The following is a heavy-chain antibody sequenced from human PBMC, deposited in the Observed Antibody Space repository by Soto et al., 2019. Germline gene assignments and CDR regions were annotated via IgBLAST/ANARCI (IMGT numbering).Heavy chain of an antibody. V-gene: IGHV3-33*01. Sequence: QVQLVESGGGVVQPGRSLRLSCAASGFTFSSYGMHWVRQAPGKGLEWVAVIWYDGSNKYYADSVKGRFTISRDNSKNTLYLQMNSLRAEDTAVYYCARVDITMMHPSGIDYWGQGTLVTVSS. CDR3: ARVDITMMHPSGIDY. CDR2: IWYDGSNK. D-gene: IGHD3-22*01. CDR1: GFTFSSYG. J-gene: IGHJ4*02.